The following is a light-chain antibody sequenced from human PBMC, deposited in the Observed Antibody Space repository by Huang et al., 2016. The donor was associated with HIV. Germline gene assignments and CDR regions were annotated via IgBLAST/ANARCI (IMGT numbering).Light chain of an antibody. CDR3: QQYGSSPWT. CDR2: SAA. V-gene: IGKV3-20*01. Sequence: EIVLTQSPGSLSLSPGEGATLSCRASQSVNNNYLAWYQQKPGKAPRLLIFSAANRATGIPDRFGGSGSGTDFTLTIRGLEPEDFAMYYCQQYGSSPWTFGQGTKVEVK. J-gene: IGKJ1*01. CDR1: QSVNNNY.